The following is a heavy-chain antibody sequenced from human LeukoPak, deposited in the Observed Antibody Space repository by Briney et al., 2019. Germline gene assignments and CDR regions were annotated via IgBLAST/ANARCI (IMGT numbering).Heavy chain of an antibody. CDR3: ARGGSYGSVYDY. V-gene: IGHV3-7*01. D-gene: IGHD1-26*01. Sequence: GGSLRLSRAASAFTFSNYWMSWVRQAPGKGLEWVANIKEDGSEINYVDSVTGRFTISRDNAKNSLYLQMNSLRAEDTAVYYCARGGSYGSVYDYWGQGTLVTVSS. CDR1: AFTFSNYW. J-gene: IGHJ4*02. CDR2: IKEDGSEI.